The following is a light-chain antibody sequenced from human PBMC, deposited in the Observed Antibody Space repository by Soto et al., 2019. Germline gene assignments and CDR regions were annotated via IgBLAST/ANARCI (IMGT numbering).Light chain of an antibody. Sequence: VLTKSPATLSLSPGEGATLSCRASQSVSSYLAWYQQKPGQAPRLLIYDASNRATGIPARFSGSGSGTDFTLTISSLDPEDFVVYYCQQRSNWPPITFRQGTRLEIK. CDR2: DAS. CDR1: QSVSSY. J-gene: IGKJ5*01. CDR3: QQRSNWPPIT. V-gene: IGKV3-11*01.